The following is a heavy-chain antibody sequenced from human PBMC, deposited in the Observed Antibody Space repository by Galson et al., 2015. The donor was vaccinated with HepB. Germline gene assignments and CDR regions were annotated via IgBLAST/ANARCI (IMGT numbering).Heavy chain of an antibody. Sequence: SVKVSCKASGSTFTGYYMHWVRQAPGQGLEWMGWINPNSGGTNYAQKFQGRVTMTRDTSISTAYMELSRLRSDDTAVYYCARAGWVWGPTPGAFDIWGQGTMVTVSS. D-gene: IGHD3-16*01. CDR2: INPNSGGT. CDR1: GSTFTGYY. CDR3: ARAGWVWGPTPGAFDI. J-gene: IGHJ3*02. V-gene: IGHV1-2*02.